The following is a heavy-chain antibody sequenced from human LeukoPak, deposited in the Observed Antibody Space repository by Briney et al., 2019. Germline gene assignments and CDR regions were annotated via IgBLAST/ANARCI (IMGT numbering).Heavy chain of an antibody. V-gene: IGHV3-48*04. CDR1: GFTFSSYS. CDR2: ISSSSSTI. J-gene: IGHJ6*03. D-gene: IGHD2-2*01. Sequence: PGGSLRLSCAASGFTFSSYSMNWVRQAPGKGLEWVSYISSSSSTIYYADSVKGRFTTSRDNAKNSLYLQMNSLRAEDTAVYYCAKLEYYLLRYMDVWGKGTTVTVSS. CDR3: AKLEYYLLRYMDV.